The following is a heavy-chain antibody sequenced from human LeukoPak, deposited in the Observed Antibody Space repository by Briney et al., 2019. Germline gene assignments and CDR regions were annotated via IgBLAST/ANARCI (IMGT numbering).Heavy chain of an antibody. J-gene: IGHJ4*02. D-gene: IGHD3-10*01. CDR1: GGSISSYY. CDR2: IYYNGNT. V-gene: IGHV4-39*07. Sequence: SETLSLTCTVSGGSISSYYWGWIRQPPGKGLEWIGNIYYNGNTYYNPSLKSRVTISADTSKNQFSLKLSSVTAADTAVYYCARDGKEFGTLDYWGQGTLVTVSS. CDR3: ARDGKEFGTLDY.